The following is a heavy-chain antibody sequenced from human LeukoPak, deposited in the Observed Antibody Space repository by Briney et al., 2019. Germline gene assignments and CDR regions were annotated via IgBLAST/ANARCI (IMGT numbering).Heavy chain of an antibody. CDR3: ARATDIADFWSGYLFDY. D-gene: IGHD3-3*01. CDR2: IYYSGST. J-gene: IGHJ4*02. Sequence: SETLSLTCTVSGGSISSHYWSWIRQPPGKGLEWIGYIYYSGSTNYNPSLKSRFTISVDTSKNQFSLKLSPVTAADTAVYYCARATDIADFWSGYLFDYWGQGTLVTVSS. V-gene: IGHV4-59*11. CDR1: GGSISSHY.